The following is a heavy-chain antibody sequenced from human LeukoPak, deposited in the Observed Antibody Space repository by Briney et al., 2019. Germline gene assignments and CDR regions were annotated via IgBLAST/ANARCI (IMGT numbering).Heavy chain of an antibody. V-gene: IGHV5-51*01. CDR2: IYPGDSDT. CDR1: GYDFTTYW. Sequence: GESLKISCKGSGYDFTTYWIGWVRQMPGKGLEWMGIIYPGDSDTRYSPSFQGQVTISAGKSITTAYLQWSSLRASDTAIYYCARQAKDTSGSYWVDYWGQGTLVTVSS. D-gene: IGHD3-10*01. J-gene: IGHJ4*02. CDR3: ARQAKDTSGSYWVDY.